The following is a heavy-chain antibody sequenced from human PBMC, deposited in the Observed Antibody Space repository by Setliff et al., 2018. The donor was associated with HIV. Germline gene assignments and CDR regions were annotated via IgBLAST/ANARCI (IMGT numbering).Heavy chain of an antibody. CDR1: GGSISRSNW. V-gene: IGHV4-4*02. CDR3: ARGSDLAARVYFDY. Sequence: PSETLSLTCAVSGGSISRSNWWSWVRQPPGKGLEWIGEIYHSGSTKYNPSLKSRVTISVDKSKNHFSLNLNSVTAADTAVYYCARGSDLAARVYFDYWGQGTLVTV. J-gene: IGHJ4*02. D-gene: IGHD6-6*01. CDR2: IYHSGST.